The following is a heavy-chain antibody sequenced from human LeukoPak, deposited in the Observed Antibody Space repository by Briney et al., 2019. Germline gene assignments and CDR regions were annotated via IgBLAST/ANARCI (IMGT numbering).Heavy chain of an antibody. CDR1: AGSISSGSYY. J-gene: IGHJ5*02. CDR3: ATQPPYYGANWFDP. V-gene: IGHV4-61*02. CDR2: IYTSGST. D-gene: IGHD4-17*01. Sequence: SETLSLTCTLSAGSISSGSYYWSWIRQPAGKGLEWIGRIYTSGSTNYNPSLKSRVTISVDTSKNQFSLKLSSVTAADTAVYYCATQPPYYGANWFDPWGQGTLVTVSS.